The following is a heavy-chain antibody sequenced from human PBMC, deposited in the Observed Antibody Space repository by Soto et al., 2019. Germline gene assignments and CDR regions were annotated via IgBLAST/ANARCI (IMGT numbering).Heavy chain of an antibody. Sequence: SGPPRVNPTQTLTLTCTFSGFSFSISGMRVSWIRQPPGKALEWLARIDWDDDKFYSTSLKSRLTISKDTSKNQVVLTMANMDPVDTATYYCARTGPNYIGRPLDYWGQGTLVTVSS. CDR1: GFSFSISGMR. J-gene: IGHJ4*02. CDR2: IDWDDDK. D-gene: IGHD1-7*01. V-gene: IGHV2-70*04. CDR3: ARTGPNYIGRPLDY.